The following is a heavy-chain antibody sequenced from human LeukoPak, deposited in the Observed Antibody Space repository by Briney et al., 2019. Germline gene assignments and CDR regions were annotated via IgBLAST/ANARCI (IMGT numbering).Heavy chain of an antibody. V-gene: IGHV1-18*01. D-gene: IGHD3-10*01. J-gene: IGHJ5*02. Sequence: ASVKVSCKASGYTFTSYGISWVRQAPGQGLEWMGWISAYNGNTNYAQKLQGRVTMTTDTSTSTAYMELRSLRSDDTAVYYCAREGSLSTVRGVIVPFDPWGQGTLVTVSS. CDR3: AREGSLSTVRGVIVPFDP. CDR2: ISAYNGNT. CDR1: GYTFTSYG.